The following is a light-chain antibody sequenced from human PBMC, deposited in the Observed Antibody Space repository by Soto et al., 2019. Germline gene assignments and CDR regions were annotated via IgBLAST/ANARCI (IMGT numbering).Light chain of an antibody. J-gene: IGKJ2*01. CDR1: QSVSRSY. CDR3: QQYGSSPET. Sequence: EIVLTQSPGTLSLSPGERATLSCRASQSVSRSYLAWYQQKPGRAPRLLIYGASSRATGIPDRFSGSGSGTDFTLTISRLEPEDFAVYYCQQYGSSPETFGQGTELEIK. CDR2: GAS. V-gene: IGKV3-20*01.